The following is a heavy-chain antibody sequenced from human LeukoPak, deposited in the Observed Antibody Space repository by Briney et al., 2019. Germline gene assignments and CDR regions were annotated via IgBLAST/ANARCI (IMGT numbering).Heavy chain of an antibody. Sequence: GSSVKVSCKASGYTFTSYDINWVRQATGQGLEWMGWMNPNSGNTGYAQKFQGRVTMTRNTSISTAYMELSSLRSEDTAVYYCARDDSGSYYFXYWGQGTLVTVS. CDR3: ARDDSGSYYFXY. V-gene: IGHV1-8*01. CDR2: MNPNSGNT. CDR1: GYTFTSYD. J-gene: IGHJ4*02. D-gene: IGHD1-26*01.